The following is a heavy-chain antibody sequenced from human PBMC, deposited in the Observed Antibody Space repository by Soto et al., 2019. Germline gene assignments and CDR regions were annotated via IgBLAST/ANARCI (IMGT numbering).Heavy chain of an antibody. Sequence: PSETLSLTCTVSGGSISSGGYYWSGIRQHPGKGLEWIGYIYYSGSTYYNPSLKSRVTISVDTSKNQFSLKLSSVTAADTAVYYCARVCAGACHYGMHVWRHAPTVTAP. D-gene: IGHD2-21*01. CDR3: ARVCAGACHYGMHV. V-gene: IGHV4-31*03. J-gene: IGHJ6*02. CDR1: GGSISSGGYY. CDR2: IYYSGST.